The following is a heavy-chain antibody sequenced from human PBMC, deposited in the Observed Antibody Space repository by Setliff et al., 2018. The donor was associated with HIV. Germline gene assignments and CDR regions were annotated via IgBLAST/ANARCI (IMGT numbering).Heavy chain of an antibody. CDR1: GYTLDAKY. J-gene: IGHJ5*02. CDR3: ATAGGRSWFDP. Sequence: ASVKVSCKTSGYTLDAKYIHWARQAPGQGLEWMGWINPNSGGTNYARKFQGRVTMTRDTSISTAYMELNSLRPGDTAVYYCATAGGRSWFDPWGPGTLVTVSS. V-gene: IGHV1-2*02. D-gene: IGHD3-16*01. CDR2: INPNSGGT.